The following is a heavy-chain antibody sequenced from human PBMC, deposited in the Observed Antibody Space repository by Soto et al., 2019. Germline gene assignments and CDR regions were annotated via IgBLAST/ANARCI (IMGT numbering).Heavy chain of an antibody. CDR2: IGPESGAT. D-gene: IGHD1-26*01. CDR1: GFTFTSSA. Sequence: SVKVSCKASGFTFTSSAVQWVRQARGQGPEWVGEIGPESGATRYAQKFQGRVTMTRDMSTTTAYMELNKLSPDDTAVSYCGRRRSGQLVVFYWGQGTPVTVSS. V-gene: IGHV1-58*01. CDR3: GRRRSGQLVVFY. J-gene: IGHJ4*02.